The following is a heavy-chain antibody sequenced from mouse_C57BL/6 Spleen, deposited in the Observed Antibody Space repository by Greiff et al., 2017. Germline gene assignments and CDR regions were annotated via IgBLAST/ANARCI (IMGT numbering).Heavy chain of an antibody. V-gene: IGHV5-4*01. CDR3: ARDRGLRLFDY. CDR1: GFTFGSYA. D-gene: IGHD1-2*01. Sequence: EVQGVESGGGLVKPGGSLKLSCAASGFTFGSYAMSWVRQTPEKRLEWVATISDGGSYTYYPDNVKGRFTISRDNAKNNLYLQMSHLKSEDTAMYYCARDRGLRLFDYWGQGTTLTVSS. J-gene: IGHJ2*01. CDR2: ISDGGSYT.